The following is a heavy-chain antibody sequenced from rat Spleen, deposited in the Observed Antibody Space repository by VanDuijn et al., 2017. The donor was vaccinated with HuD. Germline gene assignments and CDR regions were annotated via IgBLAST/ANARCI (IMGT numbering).Heavy chain of an antibody. CDR1: GFSLTTYN. CDR2: MWSGGSA. J-gene: IGHJ2*01. CDR3: ARGAYGGYSEWFDY. V-gene: IGHV2-45*01. D-gene: IGHD1-11*01. Sequence: QVQLKESGPGLVQPSQTLSLTCTVSGFSLTTYNVHWVRQPPGKGLEWMGVMWSGGSAESNSSLKSRLSISRDTSKNQVFLKMNSLQSEDTTTYYCARGAYGGYSEWFDYWGQGVMVTVSS.